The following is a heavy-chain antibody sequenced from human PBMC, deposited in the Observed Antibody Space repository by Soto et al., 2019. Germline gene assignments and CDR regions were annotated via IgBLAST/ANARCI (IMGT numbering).Heavy chain of an antibody. J-gene: IGHJ4*02. D-gene: IGHD3-10*01. CDR1: GGSISSSSYY. Sequence: QLQLQESGPGLVKPSETLSLTCTVSGGSISSSSYYWGWIRQPPGKGLEWIGSIYYSGSTYYNPSLKRRVTISVDTSKNQFSLKLSSVTAADTAVYYCARFFRGVITYWGQGTLVTVSS. CDR2: IYYSGST. V-gene: IGHV4-39*01. CDR3: ARFFRGVITY.